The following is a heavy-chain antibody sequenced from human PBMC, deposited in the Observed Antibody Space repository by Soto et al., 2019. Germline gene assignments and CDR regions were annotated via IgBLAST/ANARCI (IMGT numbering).Heavy chain of an antibody. D-gene: IGHD6-6*01. V-gene: IGHV4-31*03. Sequence: QVQLQESGPGLVKPSQTLSLTCTVSGGSISSGGYYWRWIRQHPGKGLEWIGYIYYSGSTYYNPSLKSRVTISVDTSKNQFSLKLSSVTAADTAVYYCARDPVIAARPRGYFDYWGQGTLVTVSS. J-gene: IGHJ4*02. CDR1: GGSISSGGYY. CDR3: ARDPVIAARPRGYFDY. CDR2: IYYSGST.